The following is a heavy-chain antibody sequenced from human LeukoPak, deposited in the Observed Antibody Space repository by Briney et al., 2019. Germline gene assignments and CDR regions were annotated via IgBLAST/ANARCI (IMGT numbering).Heavy chain of an antibody. CDR3: ARDYGDYGGPYNWFDP. Sequence: SETLSLSCTVSGGSISSYYWSWIRQPPGKGLEWIGYIYYSGSTNYNPSLKSRVTISVDTSKNQFSLKLSSVTAADTAVYYCARDYGDYGGPYNWFDPWGQGTLVTVSS. CDR1: GGSISSYY. V-gene: IGHV4-59*01. D-gene: IGHD4-17*01. J-gene: IGHJ5*02. CDR2: IYYSGST.